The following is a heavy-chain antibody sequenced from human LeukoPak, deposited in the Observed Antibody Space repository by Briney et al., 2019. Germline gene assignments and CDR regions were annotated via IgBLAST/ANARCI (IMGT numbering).Heavy chain of an antibody. J-gene: IGHJ4*02. CDR1: GYAITSGGFS. D-gene: IGHD4-11*01. Sequence: SQTLSLTCTVSGYAITSGGFSWNWIRQPPGKGLEWIGCIYDRGPAYYNPSLKSRVSISVDTSKNQFSLKVTSVTAADTAVYYCAREWQYQFDYWGQGSLVTVSS. V-gene: IGHV4-30-2*01. CDR3: AREWQYQFDY. CDR2: IYDRGPA.